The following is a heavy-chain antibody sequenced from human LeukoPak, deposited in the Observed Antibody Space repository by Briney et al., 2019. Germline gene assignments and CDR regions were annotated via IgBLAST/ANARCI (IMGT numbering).Heavy chain of an antibody. J-gene: IGHJ4*02. Sequence: GASVKVSCKVSGYTLTELSMHWVRQAPGKGLEWMGGFDPENGETIYAQKFQGRVTMTEDTSTDTAYMELSSLRSEDTAVYYCAIWGSGYYYQFDYWGQGTLVTVSS. CDR3: AIWGSGYYYQFDY. V-gene: IGHV1-24*01. CDR1: GYTLTELS. D-gene: IGHD3-22*01. CDR2: FDPENGET.